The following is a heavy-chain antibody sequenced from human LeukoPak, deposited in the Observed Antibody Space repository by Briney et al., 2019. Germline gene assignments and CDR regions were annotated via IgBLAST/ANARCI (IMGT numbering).Heavy chain of an antibody. V-gene: IGHV3-7*01. D-gene: IGHD1-1*01. CDR1: QFTFNGSW. J-gene: IGHJ4*02. CDR2: MDPTGSQK. CDR3: AIWTSGNY. Sequence: GGSLRLSCADSQFTFNGSWMNWVRQAPGKGLEWVANMDPTGSQKRYVDSARGRFTISKDNPGASLYLDMHSLRAEDTAIYYCAIWTSGNYWGQGPLVTVSS.